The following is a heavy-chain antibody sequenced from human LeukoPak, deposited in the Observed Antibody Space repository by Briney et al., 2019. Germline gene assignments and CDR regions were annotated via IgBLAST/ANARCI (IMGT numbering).Heavy chain of an antibody. CDR2: IKQDGSEK. Sequence: GGSLRLSCAASGFTFSSYWMSWVRQAPGKGLEWVANIKQDGSEKYYVDSVKGRFTISRDNAKNSLYLQMNSLRAEDTAVYYCAKDPGKSRSDYWGQGTLVTVSS. D-gene: IGHD3-10*01. J-gene: IGHJ4*02. CDR3: AKDPGKSRSDY. CDR1: GFTFSSYW. V-gene: IGHV3-7*01.